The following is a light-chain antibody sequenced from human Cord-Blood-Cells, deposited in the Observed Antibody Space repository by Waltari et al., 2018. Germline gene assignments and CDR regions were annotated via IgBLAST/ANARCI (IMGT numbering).Light chain of an antibody. Sequence: HSALTQPASVSGSPGQSITISCTGTSSDVGGYNYVSLYQQHPGKAPKLMIYEVSNRPSGVSNRFSGSKSGNTASLTISGLQAEDEADYYCSSYTSSSTLYVFGTGTKVTVL. CDR3: SSYTSSSTLYV. J-gene: IGLJ1*01. CDR1: SSDVGGYNY. V-gene: IGLV2-14*01. CDR2: EVS.